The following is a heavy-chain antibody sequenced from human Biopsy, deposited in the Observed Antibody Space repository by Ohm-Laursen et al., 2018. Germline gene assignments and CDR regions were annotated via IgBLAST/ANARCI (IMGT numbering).Heavy chain of an antibody. CDR3: ARGPHSGSHSCFDY. D-gene: IGHD1-26*01. Sequence: GSSVTVSCQASGGTFINYAISWVRQPPGQGLKWMGGIIPMFGTANYAQMFQGRVTISADESPSTSYRELSSLTTEDTAIYYCARGPHSGSHSCFDYWGRGTLVTVSS. J-gene: IGHJ4*02. V-gene: IGHV1-69*01. CDR1: GGTFINYA. CDR2: IIPMFGTA.